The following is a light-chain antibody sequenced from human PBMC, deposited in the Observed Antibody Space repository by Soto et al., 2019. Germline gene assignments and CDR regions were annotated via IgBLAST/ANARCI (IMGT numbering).Light chain of an antibody. CDR3: QSYDSSLSGPVV. CDR2: GNS. V-gene: IGLV1-40*01. Sequence: QSVLTQPPSVSGAPGQRVTISCTGSSSNIGAGYDVYWYQQLPGTAPKLLAYGNSARPSGVPDRFSASKSGTSASLAITGLQAEDEADYCCQSYDSSLSGPVVFGGGTKLTVL. J-gene: IGLJ2*01. CDR1: SSNIGAGYD.